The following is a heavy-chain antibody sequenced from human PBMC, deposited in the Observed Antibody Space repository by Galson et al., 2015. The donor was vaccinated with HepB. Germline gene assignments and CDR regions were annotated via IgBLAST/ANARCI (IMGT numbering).Heavy chain of an antibody. V-gene: IGHV3-74*01. CDR1: GFTFSSYW. CDR3: VRDLGDTDEY. D-gene: IGHD5-18*01. CDR2: INSDGSST. Sequence: SLRLSCAAAGFTFSSYWRHWVRQAPGKGLVWVSRINSDGSSTNNADSVKGRFTISRDNAKNTLYLQMNRLRAEDAAVYYCVRDLGDTDEYWDQGTLVTVSS. J-gene: IGHJ4*02.